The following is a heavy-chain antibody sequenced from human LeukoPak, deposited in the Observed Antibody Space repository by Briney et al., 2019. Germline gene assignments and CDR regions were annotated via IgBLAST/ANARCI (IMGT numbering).Heavy chain of an antibody. J-gene: IGHJ4*02. D-gene: IGHD6-13*01. Sequence: SETLSLTCAVYGGSFSGYYWSWIRQPPGKGLEWIGEINHSGSTNYNPSLKSRVTISVDTSNNQFSLKLSSVTAADTAVYYCARGIAAAGFFDYWGQGTLVTVSS. CDR1: GGSFSGYY. V-gene: IGHV4-34*01. CDR3: ARGIAAAGFFDY. CDR2: INHSGST.